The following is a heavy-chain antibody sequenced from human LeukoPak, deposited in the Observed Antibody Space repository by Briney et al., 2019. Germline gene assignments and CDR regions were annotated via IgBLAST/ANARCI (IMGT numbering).Heavy chain of an antibody. CDR2: ISAYNGNT. Sequence: GASVKVSCKASGYTFTSYGISWVRQAPGQGLEWMGWISAYNGNTNYAQKLQGRVTMTTDTSTSTAYMELRSLRSDDTAVYYCARVWTSESGRPKFLRYFDWPLFEMEYIDYWGQGALVTVSS. V-gene: IGHV1-18*01. D-gene: IGHD3-9*01. CDR3: ARVWTSESGRPKFLRYFDWPLFEMEYIDY. J-gene: IGHJ4*02. CDR1: GYTFTSYG.